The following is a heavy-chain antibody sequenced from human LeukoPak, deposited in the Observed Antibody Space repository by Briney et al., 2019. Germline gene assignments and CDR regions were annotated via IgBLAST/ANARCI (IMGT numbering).Heavy chain of an antibody. CDR2: ISSSGSTI. J-gene: IGHJ3*02. CDR1: GGSIRSSYYY. D-gene: IGHD1-26*01. V-gene: IGHV3-11*01. CDR3: ARLGFSRYRGSYFAFDI. Sequence: LSLTCTVSGGSIRSSYYYWGWIRQAPGKGLEWVSYISSSGSTIYYADSVKGRFTISRDNAKNSLYLQMNSLRAEDTAVYYCARLGFSRYRGSYFAFDIWGQGTMVTVSS.